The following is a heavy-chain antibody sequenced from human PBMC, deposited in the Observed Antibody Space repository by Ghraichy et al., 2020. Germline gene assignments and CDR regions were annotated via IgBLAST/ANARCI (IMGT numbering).Heavy chain of an antibody. CDR3: ARGSGTYDYVWGSYRYSVTFDY. CDR1: GGSFSGYY. CDR2: INHSGST. J-gene: IGHJ4*02. V-gene: IGHV4-34*01. Sequence: SETLSLTCAVYGGSFSGYYWSWIRQPPGKGLEWIGEINHSGSTNYNPSLKSRVTISVDTSKNQFSLKLSSVTAADTAVYYCARGSGTYDYVWGSYRYSVTFDYWGQGTLVTVSS. D-gene: IGHD3-16*02.